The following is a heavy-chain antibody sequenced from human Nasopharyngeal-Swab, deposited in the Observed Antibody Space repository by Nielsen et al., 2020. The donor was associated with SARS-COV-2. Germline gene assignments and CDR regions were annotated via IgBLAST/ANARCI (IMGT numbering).Heavy chain of an antibody. CDR2: IYYSGST. CDR1: GGSISSGGYY. J-gene: IGHJ4*02. Sequence: SCTVSGGSISSGGYYWSWIRQHPGKGLEWIGYIYYSGSTYYNPSLKSRVTISVDTSKNQFSLKLSSVTAADTAVYYCARISWVWFGEFQYYFDYWGQGTLVTVSS. V-gene: IGHV4-31*02. D-gene: IGHD3-10*01. CDR3: ARISWVWFGEFQYYFDY.